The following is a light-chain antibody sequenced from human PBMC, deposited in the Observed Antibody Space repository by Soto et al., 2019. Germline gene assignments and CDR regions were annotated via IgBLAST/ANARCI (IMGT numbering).Light chain of an antibody. CDR3: QQYGSSPIT. V-gene: IGKV3-20*01. J-gene: IGKJ5*01. CDR1: QSVSRNY. CDR2: GAS. Sequence: IVLAQSPGTLSLSPREKATLSRRASQSVSRNYLAWYQQKPGQAPRLLIYGASSRATGIPERFSGSGSGTEFTLTISRLEPEDFAVYYCQQYGSSPITFGQGTRLENK.